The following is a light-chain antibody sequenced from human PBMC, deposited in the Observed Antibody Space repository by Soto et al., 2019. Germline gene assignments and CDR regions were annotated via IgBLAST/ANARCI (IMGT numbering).Light chain of an antibody. J-gene: IGKJ1*01. V-gene: IGKV1-5*01. CDR2: DVS. Sequence: DIQMTQSPSTLSASVGDRVTITCRASQIISSWLAWYQQKPGKAPKLLIYDVSSLESGVPSRFSGSGSGTEFTLTISSLQPDDSATYYCQQYNNFWTFGQGTKVEIK. CDR3: QQYNNFWT. CDR1: QIISSW.